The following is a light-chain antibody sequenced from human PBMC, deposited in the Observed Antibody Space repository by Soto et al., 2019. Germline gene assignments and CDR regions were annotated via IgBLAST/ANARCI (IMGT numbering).Light chain of an antibody. V-gene: IGKV3-20*01. CDR2: GAS. CDR3: QQDGSSPAT. Sequence: IVFTQSPGTLSLPPGYRATLSSSSTQTVSSNFLAWYQQRPAQAPRLLIHGASTRATGITDRFSGSVSGTDFTLTISGLETEDFAVYYCQQDGSSPATFGQGTTV. J-gene: IGKJ1*01. CDR1: QTVSSNF.